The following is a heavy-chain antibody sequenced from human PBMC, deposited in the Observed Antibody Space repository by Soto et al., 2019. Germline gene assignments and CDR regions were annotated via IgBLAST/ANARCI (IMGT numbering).Heavy chain of an antibody. CDR2: IYYSGST. CDR1: GGSISSYY. V-gene: IGHV4-59*08. CDR3: ARAFMITFGGVIAPNWFDP. Sequence: SETLSLTCTVSGGSISSYYWSWIRQPPGKGLEWIGYIYYSGSTNYNPSLKSRVTISVDTSKNQFSLKLCSVTAADTAVYYCARAFMITFGGVIAPNWFDPWGQGTLVTVSS. J-gene: IGHJ5*02. D-gene: IGHD3-16*02.